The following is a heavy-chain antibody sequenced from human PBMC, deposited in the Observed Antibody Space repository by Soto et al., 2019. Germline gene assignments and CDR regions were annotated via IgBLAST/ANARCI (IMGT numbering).Heavy chain of an antibody. CDR3: ASQETYYDILTGYSPKYFDL. CDR1: GFTFSSYS. Sequence: EVQLVESGGGLVKPGGSLRLSCAASGFTFSSYSMNWVRQAPGKGLEWVSSISSSSSYIYYADSVKGRFTISRDNAKKSMYLQMNSLRAEDTAVYYCASQETYYDILTGYSPKYFDLWGRGTLVTVSS. V-gene: IGHV3-21*01. D-gene: IGHD3-9*01. J-gene: IGHJ2*01. CDR2: ISSSSSYI.